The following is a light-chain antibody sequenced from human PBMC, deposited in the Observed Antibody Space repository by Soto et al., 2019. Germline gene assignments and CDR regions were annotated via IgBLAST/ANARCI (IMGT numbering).Light chain of an antibody. CDR2: GNS. CDR3: QSYDSGLSGYVV. Sequence: QSVLTQPPSVSGAPGQRVTISCTGSSSNIGAGYDVHWYQQLPGTAPKLLIYGNSNRPSGFPDRFSGSKSGTSASLAITGLQAEDEADYFCQSYDSGLSGYVVFGGGTKLTVL. CDR1: SSNIGAGYD. J-gene: IGLJ2*01. V-gene: IGLV1-40*01.